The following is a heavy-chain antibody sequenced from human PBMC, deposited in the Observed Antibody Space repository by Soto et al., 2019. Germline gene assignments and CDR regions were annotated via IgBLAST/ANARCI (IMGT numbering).Heavy chain of an antibody. CDR2: ITPIFSTT. Sequence: ASVKVSCKASGGTFSSDVINWVRQAPGQGLEWMGGITPIFSTTKYAQKFQGRVTVTTDESASTVYLELSSLRSEDTAVYYCATGPLYASGVANYWGQGALVTVSS. D-gene: IGHD3-10*01. J-gene: IGHJ4*02. CDR3: ATGPLYASGVANY. CDR1: GGTFSSDV. V-gene: IGHV1-69*05.